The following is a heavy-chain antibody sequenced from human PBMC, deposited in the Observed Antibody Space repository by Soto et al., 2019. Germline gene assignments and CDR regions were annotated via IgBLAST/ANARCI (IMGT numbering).Heavy chain of an antibody. V-gene: IGHV3-13*01. CDR1: GFTFSNYN. J-gene: IGHJ6*02. CDR3: ARGFCSSTNCFVDVYYYYGMDV. CDR2: IGTAGDT. D-gene: IGHD2-2*01. Sequence: GGSLRLSCAASGFTFSNYNMHWVRQATGKGLEWVSGIGTAGDTYYPASVKGRFTVSRENAKNSVYLQFNGLRAEDTAVYYCARGFCSSTNCFVDVYYYYGMDVWGQGTTVTVSS.